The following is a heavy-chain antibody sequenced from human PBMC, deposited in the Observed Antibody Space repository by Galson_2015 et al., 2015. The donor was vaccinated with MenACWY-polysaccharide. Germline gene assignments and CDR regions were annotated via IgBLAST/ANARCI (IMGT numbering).Heavy chain of an antibody. D-gene: IGHD1-26*01. J-gene: IGHJ2*01. V-gene: IGHV3-9*01. CDR1: GFTFDDYA. CDR2: ISWNSGSI. Sequence: SLRLSCAASGFTFDDYAMHWVRQAPGKGLEWVSGISWNSGSIGYADSVKGRFTISRDNAKNSLYLQMNSLRAEDTALYYCAKSPSGSLYWYFDLWGRATLVTVSS. CDR3: AKSPSGSLYWYFDL.